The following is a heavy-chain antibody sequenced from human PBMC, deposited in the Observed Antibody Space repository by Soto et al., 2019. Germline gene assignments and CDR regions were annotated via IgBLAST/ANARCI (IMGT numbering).Heavy chain of an antibody. J-gene: IGHJ4*02. CDR3: ASATVVAATFDF. CDR2: ISSGSSNI. D-gene: IGHD2-15*01. CDR1: GFAFRSYN. Sequence: GSLRLSCAASGFAFRSYNMNWVRQAPGKGLEWVASISSGSSNIYYADSVKGRFTISRDNAKNSLFLQMDSLRAEDSAVYYCASATVVAATFDFWGQGTLVTVSS. V-gene: IGHV3-21*01.